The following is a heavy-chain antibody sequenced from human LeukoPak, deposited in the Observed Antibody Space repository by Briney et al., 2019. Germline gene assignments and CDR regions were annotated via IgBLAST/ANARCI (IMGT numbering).Heavy chain of an antibody. J-gene: IGHJ4*02. D-gene: IGHD1-14*01. V-gene: IGHV3-23*01. CDR3: SKFGISTGRRYFDC. Sequence: AISGSGGNTYNADSVKGRFTISRDNSKNTLYLQMNSLISEDTAVYYCSKFGISTGRRYFDCWCQGTLVAVSS. CDR2: ISGSGGNT.